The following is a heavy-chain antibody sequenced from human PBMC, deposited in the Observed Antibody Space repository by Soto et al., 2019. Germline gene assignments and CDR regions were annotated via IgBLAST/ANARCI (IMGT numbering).Heavy chain of an antibody. D-gene: IGHD3-10*01. CDR3: ARNPQNYYGSET. J-gene: IGHJ4*02. CDR1: GGTFSIYA. CDR2: IIPIFGTA. V-gene: IGHV1-69*06. Sequence: SVKVSCKASGGTFSIYAISGVLQSPVQGLDWMGGIIPIFGTANYAQKFQGRVTITADKSTSTAYMELSSLRSEDTAVYYCARNPQNYYGSETWGQGTLVTVSS.